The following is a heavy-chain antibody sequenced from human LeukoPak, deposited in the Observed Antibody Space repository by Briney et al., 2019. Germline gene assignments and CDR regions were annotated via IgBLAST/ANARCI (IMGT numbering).Heavy chain of an antibody. D-gene: IGHD1-26*01. J-gene: IGHJ6*03. V-gene: IGHV3-30*04. CDR2: ISYDGSYK. Sequence: GGSLRLSCAASGFTFSSYAMYWVRQAPGKGLEWVAVISYDGSYKYYADSVKGRFTISRDNSKNTLYLQMNSLRAEDTAVYYCARDPYSGSYSDYYYYYMDVWGKGTTVTVSS. CDR3: ARDPYSGSYSDYYYYYMDV. CDR1: GFTFSSYA.